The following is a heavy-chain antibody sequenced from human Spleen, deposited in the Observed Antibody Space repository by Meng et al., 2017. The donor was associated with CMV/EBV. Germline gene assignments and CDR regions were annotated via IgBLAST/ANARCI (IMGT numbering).Heavy chain of an antibody. CDR2: INPNSGDT. CDR3: SSHYFDSDNTNDVFDI. J-gene: IGHJ3*02. CDR1: GYTFNDYY. D-gene: IGHD3-22*01. Sequence: ASVKVSCKASGYTFNDYYIHWVRQAPGQGLEWMAWINPNSGDTKYTQKFEGRVTLTRDTSITTAYLEFRSLRSDDTAVYYCSSHYFDSDNTNDVFDIWGQGTMVTVSS. V-gene: IGHV1-2*02.